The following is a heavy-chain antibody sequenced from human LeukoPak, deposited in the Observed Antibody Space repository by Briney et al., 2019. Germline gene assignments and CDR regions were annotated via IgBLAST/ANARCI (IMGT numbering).Heavy chain of an antibody. V-gene: IGHV1-69*13. CDR3: AREATVTTSPFDY. D-gene: IGHD4-17*01. J-gene: IGHJ4*02. Sequence: SVKVSCKASGGTFSSYAISWVRQAPGQGLEWMGGIIPIFGTANYAQKFQGGVTITADESTSTAYMELSSLRSEDTAVYYCAREATVTTSPFDYWGQGTLVTVSS. CDR2: IIPIFGTA. CDR1: GGTFSSYA.